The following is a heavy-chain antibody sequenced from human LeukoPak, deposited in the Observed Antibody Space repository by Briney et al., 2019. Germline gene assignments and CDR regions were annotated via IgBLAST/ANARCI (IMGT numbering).Heavy chain of an antibody. D-gene: IGHD2/OR15-2a*01. CDR2: ISGSGGST. J-gene: IGHJ4*02. CDR1: GFTFSSYA. CDR3: AKDLGFPGKLLYFDY. V-gene: IGHV3-23*01. Sequence: PGGSLRLSCAASGFTFSSYAMSWVRQAPGKGLEWVSDISGSGGSTYYADSVKGRFTISRDNSKNTLYLQMNSLRAEDTAVYYCAKDLGFPGKLLYFDYWGQGTLVTVSS.